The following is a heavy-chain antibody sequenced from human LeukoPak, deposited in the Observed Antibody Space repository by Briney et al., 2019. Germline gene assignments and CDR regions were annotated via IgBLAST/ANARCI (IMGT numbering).Heavy chain of an antibody. CDR1: GFTFSSYW. J-gene: IGHJ5*02. CDR2: IKQDGSEK. V-gene: IGHV3-7*01. CDR3: ARDVRYSYGNNWFDP. Sequence: GGSLRLSCAASGFTFSSYWMSWVRQAPGKELEWVANIKQDGSEKYYVDSVKGRFTISRDNAKNSLYLQMNSLRAEDTAVYYCARDVRYSYGNNWFDPWGQGTLVTVSS. D-gene: IGHD5-18*01.